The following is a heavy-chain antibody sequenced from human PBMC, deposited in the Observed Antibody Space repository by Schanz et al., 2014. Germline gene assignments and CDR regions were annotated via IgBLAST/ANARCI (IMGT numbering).Heavy chain of an antibody. Sequence: VQLVESGGGLVKPGGSLRLSCAASGFAFSAYSMNWVRQAPGKGLEWVSGISDRGDGTNYGDSVRGRFTISRDNSRNTVYLQMNNVGVDDTATYYCVKTDAGWRFDYWGQGTLVIVSS. CDR3: VKTDAGWRFDY. V-gene: IGHV3-23*04. CDR2: ISDRGDGT. CDR1: GFAFSAYS. D-gene: IGHD6-19*01. J-gene: IGHJ4*02.